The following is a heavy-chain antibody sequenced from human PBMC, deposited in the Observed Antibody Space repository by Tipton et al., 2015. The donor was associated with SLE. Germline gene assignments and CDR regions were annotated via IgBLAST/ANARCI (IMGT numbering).Heavy chain of an antibody. CDR2: ISLGEGT. CDR3: ARPMGSIRVDCDI. V-gene: IGHV4-34*01. Sequence: TLSLTCAVYGESFSGSYWSGSRQPPGKGLEWIGEISLGEGTHYNPSLKSRVIISVDTSKNQLYLRLTSMTAADTAVYYCARPMGSIRVDCDIWGQGTTVTVSS. J-gene: IGHJ3*02. CDR1: GESFSGSY. D-gene: IGHD1-26*01.